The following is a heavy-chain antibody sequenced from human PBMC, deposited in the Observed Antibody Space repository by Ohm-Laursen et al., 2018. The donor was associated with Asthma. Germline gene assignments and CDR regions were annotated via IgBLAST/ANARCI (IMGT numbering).Heavy chain of an antibody. CDR3: ARDRGESCDY. Sequence: SLRLSCAATGFTFSSYGMHWVRQAPGKGLEWVAVIWYDGSYKYYADSVKGRFTISRDNSKNTLYLQMNSLRAEDTAVYYCARDRGESCDYWGQGTLVTVFS. D-gene: IGHD3-10*01. CDR2: IWYDGSYK. CDR1: GFTFSSYG. J-gene: IGHJ4*02. V-gene: IGHV3-33*01.